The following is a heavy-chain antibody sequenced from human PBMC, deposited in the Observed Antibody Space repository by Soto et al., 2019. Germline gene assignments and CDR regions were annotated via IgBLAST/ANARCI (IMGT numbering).Heavy chain of an antibody. CDR1: GGSISSGGYS. CDR2: IYHSGST. V-gene: IGHV4-30-2*01. Sequence: PSETLSLTCAVSGGSISSGGYSWSWIRQPPGKGLEWIGYIYHSGSTYYNPSLKSRVTISVDRSKNQFSLKLSSVTAADTAVYYCARETICGGDCYPSPFDYWGQGTLVTVSS. J-gene: IGHJ4*02. CDR3: ARETICGGDCYPSPFDY. D-gene: IGHD2-21*02.